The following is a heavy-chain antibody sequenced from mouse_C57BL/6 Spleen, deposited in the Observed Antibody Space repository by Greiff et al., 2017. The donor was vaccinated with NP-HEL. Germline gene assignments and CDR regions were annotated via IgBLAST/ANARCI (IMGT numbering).Heavy chain of an antibody. CDR1: GYTFTDYY. Sequence: EVQLQQSGPELVKPGASVKISCKASGYTFTDYYMNWVKQSHGKSLEWIGDINPNNGGTSYNQKFKGKATLTVDKSSSTAYMELRSLTSEDSAVYYCARSRYYGSSSDWYFDVWGTGTTVTVSA. CDR3: ARSRYYGSSSDWYFDV. V-gene: IGHV1-26*01. J-gene: IGHJ1*03. D-gene: IGHD1-1*01. CDR2: INPNNGGT.